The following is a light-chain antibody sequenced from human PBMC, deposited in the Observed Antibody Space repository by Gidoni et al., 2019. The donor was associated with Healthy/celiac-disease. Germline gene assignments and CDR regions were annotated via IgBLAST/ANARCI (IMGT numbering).Light chain of an antibody. CDR2: GNS. Sequence: QSVLPPPPSVSGAPGQRVTISCTGSSSNIGAGYDVHWYQQLPGTAPKLLIYGNSNRPSGVPDRFSGSKSGTSASLAITGLQAEDEADYYCQSYDSSLSTVFGGGTKLTVL. CDR3: QSYDSSLSTV. V-gene: IGLV1-40*01. CDR1: SSNIGAGYD. J-gene: IGLJ2*01.